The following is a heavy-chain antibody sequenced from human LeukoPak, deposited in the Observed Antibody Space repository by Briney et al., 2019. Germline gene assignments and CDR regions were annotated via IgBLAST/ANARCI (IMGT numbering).Heavy chain of an antibody. V-gene: IGHV3-30*04. Sequence: GRSLRLSCAASGFTFSSYAMHWVRQAPGTGLEWVAVISYDGSNKYYADSVKGRFTISRDNAKNTLYLQMNSLRAEDTAVYYCARDQCTSTSCYGYNWFDPWGQGTLVTVSS. J-gene: IGHJ5*02. CDR1: GFTFSSYA. CDR2: ISYDGSNK. D-gene: IGHD2-2*01. CDR3: ARDQCTSTSCYGYNWFDP.